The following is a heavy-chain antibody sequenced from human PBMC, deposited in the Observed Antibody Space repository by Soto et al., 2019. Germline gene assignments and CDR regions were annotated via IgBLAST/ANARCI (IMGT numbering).Heavy chain of an antibody. J-gene: IGHJ6*03. D-gene: IGHD6-13*01. CDR3: ARVVSSWNLQIYYSYYMDV. CDR1: GGSFSGYY. Sequence: QVHLQQWGAGLLKPSETLSLTCAVSGGSFSGYYWSWIRQPPGKGLEWVGEINQRGSTNYNPALKSRVTISVDTSKNQFSLKLSSETAADTAVYYCARVVSSWNLQIYYSYYMDVWGKGTTVTVSS. CDR2: INQRGST. V-gene: IGHV4-34*01.